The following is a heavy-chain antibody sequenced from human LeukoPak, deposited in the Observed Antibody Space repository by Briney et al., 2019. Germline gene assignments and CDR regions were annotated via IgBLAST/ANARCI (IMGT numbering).Heavy chain of an antibody. CDR2: ISSSGTTI. D-gene: IGHD2-2*01. V-gene: IGHV3-48*03. Sequence: GGSLRLSCAASGFTFSSYEMNWVRQAPGKGLELVSYISSSGTTIYYADSVKGRFTISRDNAKNSLYLQMNSLRAEDTAVYYCARRYCSSTSCLIDYWGQGTLVTVSS. J-gene: IGHJ4*02. CDR1: GFTFSSYE. CDR3: ARRYCSSTSCLIDY.